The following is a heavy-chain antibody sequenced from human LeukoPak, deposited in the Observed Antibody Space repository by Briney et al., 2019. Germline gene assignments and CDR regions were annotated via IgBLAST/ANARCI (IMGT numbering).Heavy chain of an antibody. V-gene: IGHV3-23*01. Sequence: GGSLRLSCAASGFTFSSYGMSWVRQAPGKGLEWVSAISGSGGSTYYADSVKGRFTISRDNSKNTLYLQMNSLRAEDTAVYYCAKTMVRGVMGYYYYYMDVWGKGTTVTVSS. CDR2: ISGSGGST. J-gene: IGHJ6*03. CDR3: AKTMVRGVMGYYYYYMDV. CDR1: GFTFSSYG. D-gene: IGHD3-10*01.